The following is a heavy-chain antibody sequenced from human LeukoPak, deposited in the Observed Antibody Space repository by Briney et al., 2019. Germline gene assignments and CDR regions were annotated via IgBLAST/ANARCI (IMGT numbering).Heavy chain of an antibody. CDR3: AKDSRIVITPYNWFDP. V-gene: IGHV3-23*01. D-gene: IGHD2/OR15-2a*01. CDR2: VSGSAINA. CDR1: GLTFSSYA. Sequence: GGSLRLSCAASGLTFSSYAMSWVRQAPGKGLEWVSSVSGSAINAYYAGSVKGRFTISRDNSKNMLYLQMNSLRAEDSAVYYCAKDSRIVITPYNWFDPWGQGTLVTVSS. J-gene: IGHJ5*02.